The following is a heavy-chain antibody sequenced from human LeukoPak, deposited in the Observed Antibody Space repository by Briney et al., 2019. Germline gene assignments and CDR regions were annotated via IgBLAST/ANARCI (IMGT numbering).Heavy chain of an antibody. J-gene: IGHJ3*02. V-gene: IGHV4-34*01. Sequence: SSETLSLTCAVYGGSFSGYYWSWIRQPPGKGLEWIGEINHSGSTNYNPSLKSRVTISVDTSKNQFSLKLSSVTAADTAVYYCARIWPRCSSSWYLGAFDIWGQGTMVTVSS. CDR2: INHSGST. CDR3: ARIWPRCSSSWYLGAFDI. CDR1: GGSFSGYY. D-gene: IGHD6-13*01.